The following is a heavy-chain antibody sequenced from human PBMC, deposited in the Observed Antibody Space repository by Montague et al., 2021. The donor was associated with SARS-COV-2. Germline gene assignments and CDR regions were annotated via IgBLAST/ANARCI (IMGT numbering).Heavy chain of an antibody. V-gene: IGHV4-34*01. CDR1: GGSFGDDH. D-gene: IGHD3-22*01. Sequence: SETLSLTCGVYGGSFGDDHWSWIRQPPGEGLEWIGDIKQSGSTNXNPSLKSRVTISVVTSKNQFSLKLTSVTAADTAVYFCARGHLSVSMIVVVFTSASYYFDYWGQGAQVTVSS. CDR2: IKQSGST. J-gene: IGHJ4*02. CDR3: ARGHLSVSMIVVVFTSASYYFDY.